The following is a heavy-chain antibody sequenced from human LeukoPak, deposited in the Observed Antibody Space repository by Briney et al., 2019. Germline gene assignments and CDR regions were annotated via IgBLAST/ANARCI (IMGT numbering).Heavy chain of an antibody. CDR3: TSRAWELLGGDYYYYYYMDV. D-gene: IGHD1-26*01. V-gene: IGHV3-48*03. Sequence: GGSLRLSCAASGFTFSSYEMNWVRQAPGKGLEWVSYTSSSGSTIYYADSVKGRFTISRDNAKNSLYLQMNSLKTEDTAVYYCTSRAWELLGGDYYYYYYMDVWGKGTTVTISS. CDR2: TSSSGSTI. CDR1: GFTFSSYE. J-gene: IGHJ6*03.